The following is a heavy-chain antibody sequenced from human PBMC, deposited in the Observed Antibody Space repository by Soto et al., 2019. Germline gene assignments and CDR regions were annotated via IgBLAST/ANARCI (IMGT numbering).Heavy chain of an antibody. Sequence: EVQLVESGGGLIQPGGSLRLSCAASGFTVSSNYMSWVRQAPGKGLEWVSVIYSGGSTYYADSVKGRFTISRDNSKHTWYLQMKRLRSEYTAVYYGARGYGSGLFDYWGEGTVVTVSS. J-gene: IGHJ4*02. D-gene: IGHD3-10*01. CDR1: GFTVSSNY. CDR2: IYSGGST. CDR3: ARGYGSGLFDY. V-gene: IGHV3-53*01.